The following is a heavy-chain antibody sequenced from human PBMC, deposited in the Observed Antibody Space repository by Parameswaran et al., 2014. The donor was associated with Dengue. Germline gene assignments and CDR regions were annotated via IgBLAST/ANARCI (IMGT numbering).Heavy chain of an antibody. CDR2: INPSGGST. CDR3: ARDGITIFGVGEPARFDY. J-gene: IGHJ4*02. Sequence: WVRQAPGQGLEWMGIINPSGGSTSYAQKFQGRVTMTRDTSTSTVYMELSSLRSEDTAVYYCARDGITIFGVGEPARFDYWGQGTLVTVSS. D-gene: IGHD3-3*01. V-gene: IGHV1-46*01.